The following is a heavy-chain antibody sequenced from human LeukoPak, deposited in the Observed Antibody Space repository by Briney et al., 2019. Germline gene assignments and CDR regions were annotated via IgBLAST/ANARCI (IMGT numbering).Heavy chain of an antibody. CDR2: INPNSGGT. CDR3: ARRYYDSSGEGAFDI. Sequence: ASVKVSCKASGYTFTGYHMHWVRQAPGQGLEWMGWINPNSGGTNYAQKFRGRVTMTRDTSISTAYMELSRLRSDDTAVYYCARRYYDSSGEGAFDIWGQGTMVTVSS. CDR1: GYTFTGYH. V-gene: IGHV1-2*02. J-gene: IGHJ3*02. D-gene: IGHD3-22*01.